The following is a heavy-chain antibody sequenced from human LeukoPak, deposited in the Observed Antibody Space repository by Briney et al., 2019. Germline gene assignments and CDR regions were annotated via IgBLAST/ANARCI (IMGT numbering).Heavy chain of an antibody. CDR1: AGSLSSNY. D-gene: IGHD3-3*01. CDR2: IYSSGST. Sequence: SETLSLTCTVSAGSLSSNYWSWIRQPPGKGLEWIAYIYSSGSTKYNPSLKSRVTISVDTSKNQFSLKLSSVTAADTAVYYCARGLGGTFDGYYFDYWGQGTLVAVSS. CDR3: ARGLGGTFDGYYFDY. V-gene: IGHV4-59*01. J-gene: IGHJ4*02.